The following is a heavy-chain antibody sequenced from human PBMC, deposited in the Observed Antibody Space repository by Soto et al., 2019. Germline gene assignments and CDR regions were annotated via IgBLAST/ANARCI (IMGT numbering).Heavy chain of an antibody. V-gene: IGHV3-48*02. J-gene: IGHJ4*02. Sequence: GGSLRLSCAASGFTFSSYSMNWVRQAPGKGLEWVSYISSSSSTIYYADSVKGRFTISRDNAKNSLYLQMSSLRDEDTAVYYCASRNIVTAISSFDSWGQGTLVTVSS. CDR1: GFTFSSYS. CDR3: ASRNIVTAISSFDS. CDR2: ISSSSSTI. D-gene: IGHD5-12*01.